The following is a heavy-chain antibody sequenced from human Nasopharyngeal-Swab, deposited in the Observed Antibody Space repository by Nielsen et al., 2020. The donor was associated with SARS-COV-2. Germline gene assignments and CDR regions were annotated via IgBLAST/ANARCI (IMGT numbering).Heavy chain of an antibody. CDR2: IYNSGST. CDR3: ARVPRHSSPYYYLYPLDV. V-gene: IGHV4-61*08. CDR1: GGSISSGGYY. D-gene: IGHD4-11*01. Sequence: SETLSLTCTVSGGSISSGGYYWNWIRQPPGKGLEWIGSIYNSGSTNYSPSLKSRVAISLDPSKNQLSLRLSSVTAADTAVYYCARVPRHSSPYYYLYPLDVWGQGTTVTVSS. J-gene: IGHJ6*02.